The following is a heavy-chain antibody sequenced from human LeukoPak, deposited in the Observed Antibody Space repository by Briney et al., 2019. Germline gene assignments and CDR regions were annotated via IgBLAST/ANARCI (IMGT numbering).Heavy chain of an antibody. CDR3: ARSYGSGINYFDY. J-gene: IGHJ4*02. V-gene: IGHV4-59*01. Sequence: SETLSLTCTVSGGSISSYYRSWIRQPPGKGLEWIGYIYYSGSTNYNPSLKSRVTISVDTSKNQFSLKLSSVTAADTAVYYCARSYGSGINYFDYWGQGTLVTVSS. CDR1: GGSISSYY. D-gene: IGHD3-10*01. CDR2: IYYSGST.